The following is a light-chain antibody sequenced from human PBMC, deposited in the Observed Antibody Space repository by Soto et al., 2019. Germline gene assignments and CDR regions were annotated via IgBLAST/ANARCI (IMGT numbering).Light chain of an antibody. V-gene: IGLV1-40*01. Sequence: QSALTQPPSLSGAPGQRVTISCTGSRSNIGAGYDVHWYQHLLGTAPKVLIFDNSNRPSGVPDRFSGSKSGTSASLAITGLQAEDEAVYYCHSYDVSLRGPAFGGGTKLTVL. CDR1: RSNIGAGYD. CDR3: HSYDVSLRGPA. J-gene: IGLJ2*01. CDR2: DNS.